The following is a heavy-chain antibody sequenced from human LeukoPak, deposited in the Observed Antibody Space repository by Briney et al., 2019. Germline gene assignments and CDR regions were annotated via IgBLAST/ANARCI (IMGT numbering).Heavy chain of an antibody. D-gene: IGHD2-2*01. CDR3: ARGVDCSSTSCYRGEDDY. J-gene: IGHJ4*02. CDR1: GGSFSGYY. CDR2: INHSGST. Sequence: SETLSLTCAVYGGSFSGYYWSWIRQPPGKGLEWIGEINHSGSTNYNPSLKSRVTISVDTSKNQFSLKLSSVTAAGTAVYYCARGVDCSSTSCYRGEDDYWGQGTLVTVSS. V-gene: IGHV4-34*01.